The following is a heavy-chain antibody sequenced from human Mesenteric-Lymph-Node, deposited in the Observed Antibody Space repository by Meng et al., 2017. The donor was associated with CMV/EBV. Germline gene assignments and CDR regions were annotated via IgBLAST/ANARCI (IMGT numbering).Heavy chain of an antibody. CDR2: IYYSGST. J-gene: IGHJ4*02. Sequence: PVSGGSITSFTYYWGWIRQPPGKDLEWIGSIYYSGSTYYNPSLKSRVTISVDTSKNQFSLKLTSVTAADTAVYYCARRGDSLIFDYWGQGTLVTVSS. CDR1: GGSITSFTYY. V-gene: IGHV4-39*01. D-gene: IGHD2-21*01. CDR3: ARRGDSLIFDY.